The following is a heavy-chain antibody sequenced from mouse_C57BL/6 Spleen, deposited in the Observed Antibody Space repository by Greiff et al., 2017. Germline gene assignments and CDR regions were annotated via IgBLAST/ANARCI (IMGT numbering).Heavy chain of an antibody. D-gene: IGHD1-1*01. CDR3: AVITTVVAPYWYFDV. V-gene: IGHV14-2*01. CDR1: GFNIKDYY. CDR2: IDPEDGET. Sequence: EVQLQQSGAELVKPGASVKLSCTASGFNIKDYYMHWVKQRTEQGLEWIGRIDPEDGETKYAPKFQGKATITADTSSNTAYLQLSSLTSEDTAVYYCAVITTVVAPYWYFDVWGTGTTGTVSS. J-gene: IGHJ1*03.